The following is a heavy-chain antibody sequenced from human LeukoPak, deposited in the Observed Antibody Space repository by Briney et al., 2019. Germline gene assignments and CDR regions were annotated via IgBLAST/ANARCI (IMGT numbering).Heavy chain of an antibody. CDR3: ARVGITKNFDY. D-gene: IGHD3-10*01. V-gene: IGHV3-53*01. Sequence: PGGSLRLSSSGYGFTVCSIYRSWDRQAQGQGLEWVSVIYSGGSTYYADSVKGRFTISRDNSKNTLYLQMNSLRAEDTAVYYCARVGITKNFDYWGQGTLVTVSS. CDR2: IYSGGST. CDR1: GFTVCSIY. J-gene: IGHJ4*02.